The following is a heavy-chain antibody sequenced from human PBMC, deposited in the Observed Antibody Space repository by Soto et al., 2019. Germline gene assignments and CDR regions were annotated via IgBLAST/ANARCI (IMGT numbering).Heavy chain of an antibody. J-gene: IGHJ6*02. Sequence: SETLSLTCAVYGGSFSGYYWSWIRQPPGKGLEWIGEINHSGSTNYNPSLKSRVTISVDTSKNQFSLKLSSVTAADTAVYYCKGRYLGVKYYYYYGMDVWGQGTTVTVSS. CDR3: KGRYLGVKYYYYYGMDV. D-gene: IGHD3-9*01. V-gene: IGHV4-34*01. CDR1: GGSFSGYY. CDR2: INHSGST.